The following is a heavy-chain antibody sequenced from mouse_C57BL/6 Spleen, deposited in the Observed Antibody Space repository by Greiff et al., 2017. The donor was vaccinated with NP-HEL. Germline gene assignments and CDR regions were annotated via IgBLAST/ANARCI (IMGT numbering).Heavy chain of an antibody. J-gene: IGHJ2*01. CDR3: ARMAVITTVVATTGLDY. CDR2: IDPSDSYT. V-gene: IGHV1-69*01. D-gene: IGHD1-1*01. Sequence: QVQLQQPGAELVMPGASVKLSCKASGYTFTSYWMHWVKQRPGQGLEWIGEIDPSDSYTNYNQKFKGKSTLTVDKSSSTAYMQLSSLTSEDSAVYYCARMAVITTVVATTGLDYWGQGTTLTVSS. CDR1: GYTFTSYW.